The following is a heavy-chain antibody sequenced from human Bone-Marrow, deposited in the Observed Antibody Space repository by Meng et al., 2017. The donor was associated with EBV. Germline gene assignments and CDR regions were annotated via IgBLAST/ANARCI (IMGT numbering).Heavy chain of an antibody. D-gene: IGHD3-10*01. CDR2: LIPMSDAP. CDR1: GGTFRSDA. Sequence: GQWVQAGAEVKKPGSSGKVSGKTSGGTFRSDAVTWVRQAPGQGLEWMGGLIPMSDAPHYAQKFQGRVTITADESTSTHYMDLSGLRSEDTAVYYCASESGRGFTPDYWGQGTLVTVSS. CDR3: ASESGRGFTPDY. V-gene: IGHV1-69*01. J-gene: IGHJ4*02.